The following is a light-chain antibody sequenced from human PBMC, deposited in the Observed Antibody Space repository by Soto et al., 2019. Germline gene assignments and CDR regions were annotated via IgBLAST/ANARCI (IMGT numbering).Light chain of an antibody. Sequence: EILLTQSQGTLTLSPGERAALSCRASQSVSSSYLAWYNQKPGQAPRLLIYGASSSATGIPDRFSGSGSGTYFTLTIRKLETEDFAVYYCQKDSSLTDTFGQGTKLESK. CDR3: QKDSSLTDT. J-gene: IGKJ2*01. CDR2: GAS. CDR1: QSVSSSY. V-gene: IGKV3-20*01.